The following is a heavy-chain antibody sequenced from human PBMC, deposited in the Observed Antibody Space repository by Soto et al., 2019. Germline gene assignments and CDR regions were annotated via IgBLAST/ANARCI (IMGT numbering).Heavy chain of an antibody. CDR2: IKQDGSEK. V-gene: IGHV3-7*01. CDR1: GFTFSSYW. J-gene: IGHJ4*02. D-gene: IGHD5-18*01. CDR3: AREGYSYGNHYFDY. Sequence: GGSLRLSCAASGFTFSSYWMSWVRQAPGKGLEWVANIKQDGSEKYYGDSVKGRFTISRDNAKNSLYLQMNSLRAEDTAVYYCAREGYSYGNHYFDYWGQGTLVTVSS.